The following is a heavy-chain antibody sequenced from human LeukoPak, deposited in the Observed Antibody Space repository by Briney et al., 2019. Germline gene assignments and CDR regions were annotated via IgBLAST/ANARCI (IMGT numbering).Heavy chain of an antibody. V-gene: IGHV4-34*01. CDR1: GGSFSGYY. J-gene: IGHJ6*02. CDR3: ARGATRGYSRTYYYYGMDV. Sequence: PSETLSLTCAVYGGSFSGYYWSWIRQPPGKGLEWIGEINHSGSTNYNPSLKSRVTISVDTSKNQFSLKLSSVTAADTAVYYCARGATRGYSRTYYYYGMDVWGQGTTVTVSS. D-gene: IGHD5-18*01. CDR2: INHSGST.